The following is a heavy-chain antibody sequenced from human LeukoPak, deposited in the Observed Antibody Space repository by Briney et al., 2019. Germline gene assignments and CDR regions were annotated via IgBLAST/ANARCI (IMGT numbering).Heavy chain of an antibody. CDR1: GYTFTSYD. V-gene: IGHV1-8*01. D-gene: IGHD2-8*01. CDR3: ATVYCTNGVCYIHYFDY. Sequence: GPVKVSCKASGYTFTSYDINWARQATGQGLEWMGWMNPNSGNTGYAQKFQGRVTMTRNTSISTAYMELSSLRSEDTAVYYCATVYCTNGVCYIHYFDYWGQGTLVTVSS. CDR2: MNPNSGNT. J-gene: IGHJ4*02.